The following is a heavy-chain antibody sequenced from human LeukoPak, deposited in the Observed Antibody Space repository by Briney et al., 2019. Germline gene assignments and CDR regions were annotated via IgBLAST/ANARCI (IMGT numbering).Heavy chain of an antibody. D-gene: IGHD3-22*01. V-gene: IGHV4-39*07. J-gene: IGHJ6*03. Sequence: KPSETLSLTCTVSGGSISSSSYYWGWIRQPPGKGLEWIGSIHYSGSTNYNPSLKSRVTISVDTSKNQFSLKLSSVTAADTAVYYCARVVVINDYYYYYMDVWGKGTTVTVSS. CDR2: IHYSGST. CDR3: ARVVVINDYYYYYMDV. CDR1: GGSISSSSYY.